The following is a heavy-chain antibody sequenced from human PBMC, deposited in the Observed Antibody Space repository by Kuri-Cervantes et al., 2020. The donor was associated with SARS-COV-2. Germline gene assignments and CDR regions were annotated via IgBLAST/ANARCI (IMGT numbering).Heavy chain of an antibody. J-gene: IGHJ5*02. V-gene: IGHV4-61*01. CDR2: IYYSGST. CDR3: AREGLLWSNWFDP. D-gene: IGHD3-10*01. CDR1: GGSVSSGSYY. Sequence: SETLSLTCTVSGGSVSSGSYYWSWIRQPPGKGLEWIGYIYYSGSTNYNPSLKSRVTISVDTSKNQFSLKLSSVTAADTAVYYCAREGLLWSNWFDPWGQGTLVTVSS.